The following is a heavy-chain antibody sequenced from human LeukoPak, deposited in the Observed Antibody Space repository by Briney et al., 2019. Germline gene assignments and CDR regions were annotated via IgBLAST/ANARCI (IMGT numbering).Heavy chain of an antibody. CDR3: ASLWFGAGARPLYYYYGMDV. CDR2: INHSGST. D-gene: IGHD3-10*01. Sequence: SETLSLTCAVYGGSFSGYYWSWIRQPPGKGLEWIGEINHSGSTNYNPSLKSRVTISVDTSKSQFSLKLSSVTAADTAVYYCASLWFGAGARPLYYYYGMDVWGQGTTVTVSS. V-gene: IGHV4-34*01. J-gene: IGHJ6*02. CDR1: GGSFSGYY.